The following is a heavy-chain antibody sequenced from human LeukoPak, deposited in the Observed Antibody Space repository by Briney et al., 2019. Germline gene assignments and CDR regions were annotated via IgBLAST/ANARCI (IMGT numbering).Heavy chain of an antibody. Sequence: GGSLRLPCVASKFTFSSYAVSWVRQAPGKGLEWVAAISGGSGSKYYADSVKGRFTISRDNSKNTLYLQMHSLSPEDTAVYYCAKFIFYSGSEGYGDRWGQGTLVTVSS. V-gene: IGHV3-23*01. CDR1: KFTFSSYA. D-gene: IGHD3-22*01. CDR2: ISGGSGSK. J-gene: IGHJ5*02. CDR3: AKFIFYSGSEGYGDR.